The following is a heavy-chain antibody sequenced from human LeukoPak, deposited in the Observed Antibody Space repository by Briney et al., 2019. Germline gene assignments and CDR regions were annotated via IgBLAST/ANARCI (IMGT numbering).Heavy chain of an antibody. CDR1: GYTFTGYY. J-gene: IGHJ3*02. Sequence: ASVKVSCKASGYTFTGYYMHWVRQAPGQGLEWMGWINPNSGGTNYAQKFQGRVTMTRDTSTSTVYMELSSLRSEDTAVYYCARGDSRRAFDIWGQGTMVTVSS. CDR2: INPNSGGT. D-gene: IGHD3-22*01. V-gene: IGHV1-2*02. CDR3: ARGDSRRAFDI.